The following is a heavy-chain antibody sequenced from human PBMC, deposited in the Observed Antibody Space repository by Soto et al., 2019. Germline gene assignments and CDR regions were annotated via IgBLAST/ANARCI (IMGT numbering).Heavy chain of an antibody. V-gene: IGHV2-5*02. CDR3: XXXXXXXXIDY. Sequence: QITLKESGPALVKPTQTLTLTCTFSGFSLSSSGVAVGWIRQPXXQALECLAVIYWDDDKRYIPSLRNRLTXXXXXXXXXXXXXXXXXXXXXXXXXXXXXXXXXXXIDYWGQGTLVTVSS. CDR1: GFSLSSSGVA. J-gene: IGHJ4*02. CDR2: IYWDDDK.